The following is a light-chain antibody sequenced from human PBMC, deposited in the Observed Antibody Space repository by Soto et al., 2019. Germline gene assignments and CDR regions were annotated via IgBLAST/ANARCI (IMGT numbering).Light chain of an antibody. CDR1: HSISGRY. CDR2: GAS. Sequence: EIVLTQSPGTLSLSPGERATLSCRSSHSISGRYLAWYQQKPGQAPRLLIYGASSRATGIPDRFSGSGSGTDFTLTISRLEPEDFAVYSCQQYSSSPITFGQGTRLEI. CDR3: QQYSSSPIT. V-gene: IGKV3-20*01. J-gene: IGKJ5*01.